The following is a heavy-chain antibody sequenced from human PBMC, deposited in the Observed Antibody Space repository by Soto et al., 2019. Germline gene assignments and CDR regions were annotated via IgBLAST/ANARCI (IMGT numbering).Heavy chain of an antibody. Sequence: EVQLAESGGGMVQPGGSLRLSCVASGFTFSSYDMHWVRQAPGKGLEYVSSISSNGGTTSYGNSVKGRFTISRDNSKNTLYLQMGSLSAGDMAVYYCARRVSGNYDYWGQGTLVTVSS. D-gene: IGHD1-7*01. CDR2: ISSNGGTT. CDR1: GFTFSSYD. J-gene: IGHJ4*02. V-gene: IGHV3-64*01. CDR3: ARRVSGNYDY.